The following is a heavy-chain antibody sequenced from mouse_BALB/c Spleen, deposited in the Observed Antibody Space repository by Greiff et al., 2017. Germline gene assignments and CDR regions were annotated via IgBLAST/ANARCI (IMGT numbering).Heavy chain of an antibody. D-gene: IGHD1-1*01. CDR1: GFTFSSYA. Sequence: EVKLMESGGGLVKPGGSLKLSCAASGFTFSSYAMSWVRQTPEKRLEWVASISSGGSTYYPDSVKGRFTISRDNARNILYLQMSSLRSEDTAMYYCARGGDYGSGYIDYWGQGTTLTVSS. CDR3: ARGGDYGSGYIDY. CDR2: ISSGGST. V-gene: IGHV5-6-5*01. J-gene: IGHJ2*01.